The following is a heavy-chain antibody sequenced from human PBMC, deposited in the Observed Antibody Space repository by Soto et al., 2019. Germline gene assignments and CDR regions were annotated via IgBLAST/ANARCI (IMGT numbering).Heavy chain of an antibody. Sequence: QLQLQESGPGLVKPSETLFLTCTVSGGSISSSSYYWGWIRQPPGKGLEWIGSIYYSGSTYYNPSLKSRVTISVDTSKNQFSLKLSSVTAADTAVYYCARQGIAVADYDYWGQGTLVTVSS. V-gene: IGHV4-39*01. D-gene: IGHD6-19*01. CDR2: IYYSGST. J-gene: IGHJ4*02. CDR3: ARQGIAVADYDY. CDR1: GGSISSSSYY.